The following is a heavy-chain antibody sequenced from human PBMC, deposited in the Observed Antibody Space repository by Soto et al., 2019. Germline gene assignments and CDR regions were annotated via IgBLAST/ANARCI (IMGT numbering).Heavy chain of an antibody. V-gene: IGHV4-61*01. CDR1: GGSVSSGSYY. CDR2: IYYSGST. CDR3: ARDGSAVAGFDY. Sequence: KPSETLSLTCTVSGGSVSSGSYYWSWIRQPPGKGLEWIGNIYYSGSTNYNPSLKSRVTISVDTSKNQFSLKLSSVTAADTAVYYCARDGSAVAGFDYWGQGTLVTVSS. J-gene: IGHJ4*02. D-gene: IGHD6-19*01.